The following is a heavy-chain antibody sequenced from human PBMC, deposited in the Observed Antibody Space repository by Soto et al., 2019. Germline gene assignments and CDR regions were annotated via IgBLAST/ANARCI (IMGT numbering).Heavy chain of an antibody. CDR3: ARGSWDDVTGRYYLDV. Sequence: QTLSLTCDISGDSGSSKSAAWNWIRQTPSKGLEWLGRTYYRSKWYINYAVSVKSRITVNPDTSKNQFSLQLNSVTPEDTAVYYCARGSWDDVTGRYYLDVWGKGTTVTVSS. V-gene: IGHV6-1*01. CDR2: TYYRSKWYI. CDR1: GDSGSSKSAA. J-gene: IGHJ6*03. D-gene: IGHD1-1*01.